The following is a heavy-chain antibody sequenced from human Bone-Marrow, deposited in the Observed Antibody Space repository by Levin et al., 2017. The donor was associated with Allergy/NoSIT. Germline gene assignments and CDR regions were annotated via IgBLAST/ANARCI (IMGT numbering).Heavy chain of an antibody. V-gene: IGHV4-4*02. CDR2: IYHSEST. D-gene: IGHD3-10*01. CDR3: AVGDGSGTVYNDY. CDR1: GGPISSFNW. Sequence: SETLSLTCAVSGGPISSFNWWSWVRQPPGKGLEWIGEIYHSESTNYNPSLQSRVTISLDKSKNQFSLRLNSVTAADTAEYYCAVGDGSGTVYNDYWGQGTLLTVSS. J-gene: IGHJ4*02.